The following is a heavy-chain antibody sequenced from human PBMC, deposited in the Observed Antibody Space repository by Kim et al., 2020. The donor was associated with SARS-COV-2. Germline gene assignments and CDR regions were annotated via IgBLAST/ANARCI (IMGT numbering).Heavy chain of an antibody. V-gene: IGHV3-33*01. Sequence: GGSLRLSCAASGFTFSSYGMHWVRQAPGKGLEWVAVIWYDGSNKYYADSVKGRFTISRDNSKNTLYLQMNSLRAEDTAVYYCARDLSHIVVVPVPGNGMDVWGQGTTVTVSS. CDR3: ARDLSHIVVVPVPGNGMDV. CDR2: IWYDGSNK. J-gene: IGHJ6*02. CDR1: GFTFSSYG. D-gene: IGHD2-2*01.